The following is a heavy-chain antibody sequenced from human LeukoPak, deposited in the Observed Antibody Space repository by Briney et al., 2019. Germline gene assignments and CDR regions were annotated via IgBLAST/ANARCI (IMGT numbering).Heavy chain of an antibody. Sequence: SQTLSLTCAISGDSVSSITAAWNWIRQSPSRGLEWLGRTYYRSKWFTDYAPFVKGRISVSPDTSKNQFSLQLNSVTPEDTAVYFCVRDSGMGLDAFDIWDQGTMVTVSS. J-gene: IGHJ3*02. D-gene: IGHD3-10*01. CDR3: VRDSGMGLDAFDI. V-gene: IGHV6-1*01. CDR2: TYYRSKWFT. CDR1: GDSVSSITAA.